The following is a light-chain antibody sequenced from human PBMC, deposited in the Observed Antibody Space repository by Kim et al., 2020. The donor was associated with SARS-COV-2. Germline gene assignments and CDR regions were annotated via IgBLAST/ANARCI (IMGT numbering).Light chain of an antibody. V-gene: IGLV2-11*03. CDR2: DVS. Sequence: GQSVTISCTGTISYVAGYNFVSWYQQHPGKGPKLIIFDVSERPSGVPARFSGSKSGTTASLTISGLQADDEADYHCCSYAGTYTWVFGGGTQLTVL. CDR1: ISYVAGYNF. J-gene: IGLJ3*02. CDR3: CSYAGTYTWV.